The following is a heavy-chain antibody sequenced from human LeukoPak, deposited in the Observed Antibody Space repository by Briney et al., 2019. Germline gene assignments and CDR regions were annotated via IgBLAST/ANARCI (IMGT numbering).Heavy chain of an antibody. CDR3: ATGYGDFRVEGRYFYS. D-gene: IGHD4-17*01. V-gene: IGHV4-59*01. CDR1: DGSITNYD. J-gene: IGHJ4*02. CDR2: VHYSGTT. Sequence: SSETLSLTCTVSDGSITNYDWSWVRQPPEKGLEFIGHVHYSGTTNYNPSLRSRVTISIDTSKKHFFLKLKSVTAADTAVYYCATGYGDFRVEGRYFYSWGQGTLVTVSS.